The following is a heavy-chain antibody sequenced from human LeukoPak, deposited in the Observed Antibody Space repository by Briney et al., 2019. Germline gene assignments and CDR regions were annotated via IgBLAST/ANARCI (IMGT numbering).Heavy chain of an antibody. Sequence: KTSETLSLTCSVSGYSISSGNYWGWIRLPPGKGLQWIGSIYHSGSTYYNPSLKSRVTISVDTSKNQFSLKLSSVTAADTAVYYCAKGYCRGNSCYDDRGAFDYWGQGTPVTVSS. CDR3: AKGYCRGNSCYDDRGAFDY. CDR1: GYSISSGNY. D-gene: IGHD2-2*01. V-gene: IGHV4-38-2*02. CDR2: IYHSGST. J-gene: IGHJ4*02.